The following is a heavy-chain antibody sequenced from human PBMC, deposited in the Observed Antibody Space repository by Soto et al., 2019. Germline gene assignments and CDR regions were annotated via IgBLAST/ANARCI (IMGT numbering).Heavy chain of an antibody. Sequence: PSETLSLTCTVSGGSISSHYWSWIRQPPGKGLEWIGYIYYSGSTNYNPSLKSRVTISVDTSKNQFSLKLSSVTAADTAVYYCAREGTDNSSWYGWFDPWGQGTLVTVSS. D-gene: IGHD6-13*01. CDR2: IYYSGST. CDR1: GGSISSHY. CDR3: AREGTDNSSWYGWFDP. V-gene: IGHV4-59*11. J-gene: IGHJ5*02.